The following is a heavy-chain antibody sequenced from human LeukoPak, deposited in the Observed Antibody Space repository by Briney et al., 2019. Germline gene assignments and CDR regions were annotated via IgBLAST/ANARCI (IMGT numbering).Heavy chain of an antibody. CDR2: IYPGNSDT. CDR1: GYTFSNYW. D-gene: IGHD5-24*01. Sequence: GESLKISCQGSGYTFSNYWIGWLRQMPGKRLEGMGIIYPGNSDTRYSPSFQGRVTILADKSISTAYLQWSSLKASDTAIYYCARHGPVDMAATDCDYGGQGTLVTVSP. V-gene: IGHV5-51*01. CDR3: ARHGPVDMAATDCDY. J-gene: IGHJ4*02.